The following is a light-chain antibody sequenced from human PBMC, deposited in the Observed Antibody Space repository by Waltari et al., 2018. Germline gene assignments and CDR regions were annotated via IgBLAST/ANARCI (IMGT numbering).Light chain of an antibody. CDR1: QAISSSS. Sequence: EIVLTQSPATLSLSPGERATLSCRASQAISSSSLTWYQHKPGQAPRLLIYAASIRAAGIPDRFSGGGSGTDFTLTVSRLEPEDFAVYFCHHYYTSVGSTFAQGTKLENK. J-gene: IGKJ2*01. CDR2: AAS. V-gene: IGKV3-20*01. CDR3: HHYYTSVGST.